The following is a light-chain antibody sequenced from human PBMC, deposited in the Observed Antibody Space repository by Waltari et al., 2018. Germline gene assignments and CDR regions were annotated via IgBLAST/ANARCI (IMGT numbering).Light chain of an antibody. CDR1: NIGRKT. V-gene: IGLV3-21*03. CDR3: QVLDRTGDHVI. Sequence: YVLTQPPSVSVTPGRTARIPCGGNNIGRKTVHWYQQKPGQAPVLVVYEDKERPSGIPERFSASNSGNTATLTISGVAAGDEADYYCQVLDRTGDHVIFGGGTKLTVL. CDR2: EDK. J-gene: IGLJ2*01.